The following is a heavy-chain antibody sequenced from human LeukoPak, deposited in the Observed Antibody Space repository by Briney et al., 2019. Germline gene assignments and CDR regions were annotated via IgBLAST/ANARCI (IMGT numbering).Heavy chain of an antibody. D-gene: IGHD4-17*01. Sequence: ASVKVSCKASGYTFTRYYMHWVRQAPGQGLEWMGWISAYNGNTNYAQKLQGRVTMTTDTSTSTAYMELRSLRSDDTAVYYCARDADYGDDYWGQGTLVTVSS. CDR3: ARDADYGDDY. CDR1: GYTFTRYY. V-gene: IGHV1-18*04. CDR2: ISAYNGNT. J-gene: IGHJ4*02.